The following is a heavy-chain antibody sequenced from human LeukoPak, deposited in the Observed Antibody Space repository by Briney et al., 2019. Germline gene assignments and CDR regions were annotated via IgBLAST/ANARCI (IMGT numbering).Heavy chain of an antibody. CDR2: ISSSSYI. Sequence: GGSLRLSCAASGFTFSSYSMNWVRQAPGKGLEWVSSISSSSYIYYADSVKGRFTISRDNAKNSLYLQMNSLRVEDTAVYYCARGIVVVPAADYWGQGTLVTVSS. CDR3: ARGIVVVPAADY. D-gene: IGHD2-2*01. CDR1: GFTFSSYS. J-gene: IGHJ4*02. V-gene: IGHV3-21*01.